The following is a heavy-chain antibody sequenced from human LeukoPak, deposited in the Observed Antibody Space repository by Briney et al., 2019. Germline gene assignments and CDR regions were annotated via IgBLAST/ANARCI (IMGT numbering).Heavy chain of an antibody. J-gene: IGHJ4*02. Sequence: GGSLRLSCAASGFTVSSNYMSWVRQAPGKGLEWVSVIYSGGSTYYADSVKGRFTISRDNAKNSLYLQMNSLRAEDTAVYYCARATAALYYYDSSGYYPNWGQGTLVTVSS. CDR2: IYSGGST. CDR1: GFTVSSNY. V-gene: IGHV3-66*01. D-gene: IGHD3-22*01. CDR3: ARATAALYYYDSSGYYPN.